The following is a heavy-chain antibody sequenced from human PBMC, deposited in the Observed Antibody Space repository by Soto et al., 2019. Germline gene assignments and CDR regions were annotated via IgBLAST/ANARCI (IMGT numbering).Heavy chain of an antibody. CDR3: AKELQAYGDYNYYYYGMDV. J-gene: IGHJ6*02. D-gene: IGHD4-17*01. Sequence: HVKLVESGGGVVQPGGSLRLSCTASGFTFTTFGIHWVRQAPGKGLEWVTLISYDGHNKYYSDSVKGRFTISRDNYKNTLSLQMNSLRAEDTAVYYCAKELQAYGDYNYYYYGMDVWGQGTTVSVSS. V-gene: IGHV3-30*18. CDR2: ISYDGHNK. CDR1: GFTFTTFG.